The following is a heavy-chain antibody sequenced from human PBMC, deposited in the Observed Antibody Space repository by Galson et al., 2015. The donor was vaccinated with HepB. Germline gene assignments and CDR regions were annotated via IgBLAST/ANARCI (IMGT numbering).Heavy chain of an antibody. J-gene: IGHJ4*02. Sequence: SVKVSCKASGYTFTSYAMHWVRQAPGQRLEWMGWINAGNGNTKYSQKFQGRVTITRDTSASTAYMELSSLRSEDTAVYYCASAAAGTAQWGSFDYWGQGTLVTVSS. V-gene: IGHV1-3*01. D-gene: IGHD6-13*01. CDR1: GYTFTSYA. CDR2: INAGNGNT. CDR3: ASAAAGTAQWGSFDY.